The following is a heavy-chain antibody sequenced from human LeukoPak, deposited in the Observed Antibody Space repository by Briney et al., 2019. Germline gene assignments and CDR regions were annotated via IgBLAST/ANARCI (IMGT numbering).Heavy chain of an antibody. J-gene: IGHJ1*01. V-gene: IGHV3-7*01. Sequence: GGSLRLSCATSGFTFSRHWMSWVRQAPGKGLEWVANINQDGSGKYYVDSVKGRFTISRDNAKNSLYLQMNSLRSEDTTIYYCAEGTTGWGQGTLVTVSS. D-gene: IGHD1-1*01. CDR1: GFTFSRHW. CDR3: AEGTTG. CDR2: INQDGSGK.